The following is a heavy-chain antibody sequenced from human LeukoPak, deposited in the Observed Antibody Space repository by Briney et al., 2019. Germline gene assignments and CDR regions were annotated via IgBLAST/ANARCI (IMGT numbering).Heavy chain of an antibody. Sequence: PSETLSLTCTVSGGSISSYYWSWIRQPAGKGLEWIGRIYTSGSTNYNPSLKSRVTMSVDTSKNQFSLKLSSVTAADTAVYYCAGVWFGELSRYDSQFDPWGQGTLVTVSS. J-gene: IGHJ5*02. D-gene: IGHD3-10*01. V-gene: IGHV4-4*07. CDR3: AGVWFGELSRYDSQFDP. CDR1: GGSISSYY. CDR2: IYTSGST.